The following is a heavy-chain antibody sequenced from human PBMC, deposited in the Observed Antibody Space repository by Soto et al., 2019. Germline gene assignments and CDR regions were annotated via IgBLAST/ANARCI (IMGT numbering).Heavy chain of an antibody. V-gene: IGHV3-74*01. CDR2: IHSDGSST. D-gene: IGHD1-26*01. Sequence: GGSLRLSCAASGFTFSYYWMHLVRQAPGKGLVWVSRIHSDGSSTTYADSVKGRFTISRDNARNTVYLQMNSLRVEDTAVYYCARGDRGAFDLWGQGTVVTVSS. CDR1: GFTFSYYW. CDR3: ARGDRGAFDL. J-gene: IGHJ3*01.